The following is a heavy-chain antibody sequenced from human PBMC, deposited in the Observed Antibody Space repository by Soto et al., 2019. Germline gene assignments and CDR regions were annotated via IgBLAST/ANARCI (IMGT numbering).Heavy chain of an antibody. CDR3: ARPSLQGTGTSVGWYFDL. J-gene: IGHJ2*01. CDR2: IFNGEDT. V-gene: IGHV4-39*01. Sequence: QLQLQGSGPGLVKPSETLSLTCTVSGGFVTSSSVYWGWIRQPPGKGLEWIGNIFNGEDTYYNPSLKSRVTISIDTSKNLFSLKLRSVTAADTAVYYCARPSLQGTGTSVGWYFDLWGRGTLATVSS. CDR1: GGFVTSSSVY. D-gene: IGHD1-7*01.